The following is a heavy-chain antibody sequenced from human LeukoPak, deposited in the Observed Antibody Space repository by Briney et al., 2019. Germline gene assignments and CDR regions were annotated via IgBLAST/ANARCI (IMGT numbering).Heavy chain of an antibody. V-gene: IGHV4-4*07. CDR3: AREKSSWSGLDAFDI. CDR1: GGSISSDY. Sequence: SETLSLTCTVSGGSISSDYWSWIRQPAGEGLEWIGRINISGSTNYNPSLKSRVTMSVDTSKNQFSLKLSSVTAADTAVYYCAREKSSWSGLDAFDIWGQGTMVTVSS. J-gene: IGHJ3*02. D-gene: IGHD6-13*01. CDR2: INISGST.